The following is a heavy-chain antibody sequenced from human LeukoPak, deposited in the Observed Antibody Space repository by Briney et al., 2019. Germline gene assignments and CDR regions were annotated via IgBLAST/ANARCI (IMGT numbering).Heavy chain of an antibody. CDR2: ISWNSGDI. CDR1: GFTFDDYA. J-gene: IGHJ6*03. CDR3: AKDSEMATTPLNYMDV. D-gene: IGHD5-24*01. V-gene: IGHV3-9*01. Sequence: GGSLRLSCAASGFTFDDYAMNWIRQAPGKGLEWVSGISWNSGDIGYADSVKGRFTISRDNAKNSLYLQMNSLRAEDTAVYYCAKDSEMATTPLNYMDVWGKGTTVTVAS.